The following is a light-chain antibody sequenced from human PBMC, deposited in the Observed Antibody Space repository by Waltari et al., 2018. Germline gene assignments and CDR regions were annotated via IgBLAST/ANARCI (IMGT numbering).Light chain of an antibody. CDR1: GEYSAYA. CDR2: VDSDGSP. Sequence: LVLTQSPSASASLGASVTLTCSLPGEYSAYAIAWHQLLPLKGPRCLMTVDSDGSPKKGDGVSDRFSCCSSDLDRYLIIARRQADDEADYFCQTWGTGFQVFGSVTKLTVL. CDR3: QTWGTGFQV. J-gene: IGLJ3*02. V-gene: IGLV4-69*01.